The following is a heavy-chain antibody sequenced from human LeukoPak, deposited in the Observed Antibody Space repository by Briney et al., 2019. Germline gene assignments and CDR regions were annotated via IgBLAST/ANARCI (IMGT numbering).Heavy chain of an antibody. CDR2: ISSSGSTI. J-gene: IGHJ4*02. V-gene: IGHV3-48*03. CDR1: GFTFSSYE. CDR3: ARNVYNFDY. D-gene: IGHD3-10*02. Sequence: GGSLRLSCAASGFTFSSYEMNWVRQAPGKGLEWASYISSSGSTIYYADSVQGRFTISRDNAQNSLYLQMSSLGAEDTAVYYCARNVYNFDYWGQGNLVTVSS.